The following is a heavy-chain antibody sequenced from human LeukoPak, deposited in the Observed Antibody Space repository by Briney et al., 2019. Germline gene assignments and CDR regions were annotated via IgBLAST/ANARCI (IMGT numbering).Heavy chain of an antibody. CDR3: ARDPAPQGWFDL. Sequence: PGGSLRLSCAASGFTFSSYAMSWVRQAPGKGLEWVSAISGSGGSTYYADSVKGRFTISRDNSKNTLYLQMNSLRVEETSLYYCARDPAPQGWFDLWGQGTLVTVSS. CDR2: ISGSGGST. V-gene: IGHV3-23*01. CDR1: GFTFSSYA. J-gene: IGHJ5*02.